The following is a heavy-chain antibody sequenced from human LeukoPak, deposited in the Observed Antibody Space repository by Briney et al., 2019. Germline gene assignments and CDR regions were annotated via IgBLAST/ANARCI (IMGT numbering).Heavy chain of an antibody. CDR3: AIEDIVVVPAANTYYYYYMDV. CDR2: IYYSGST. D-gene: IGHD2-2*01. CDR1: GGSISSSSYY. Sequence: SETLSLTCTVSGGSISSSSYYWGWIRQPPEKGLEWIGSIYYSGSTYYNPSLKSRVTISVDTSKNQFSLKLSSVTAADTAVYYCAIEDIVVVPAANTYYYYYMDVWGKGTTVTVSS. J-gene: IGHJ6*03. V-gene: IGHV4-39*02.